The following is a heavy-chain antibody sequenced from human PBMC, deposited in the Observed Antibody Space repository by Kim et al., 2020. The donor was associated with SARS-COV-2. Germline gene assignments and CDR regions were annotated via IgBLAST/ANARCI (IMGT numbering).Heavy chain of an antibody. J-gene: IGHJ6*02. CDR2: INHSGST. CDR1: GGSFSGYY. V-gene: IGHV4-34*01. CDR3: ARVHAPVLRFLEWLPNYYYYGMDV. Sequence: SETLSLTCAVYGGSFSGYYWSWIRQPPGKGLEWIGEINHSGSTNYNPSLKSRVTISVDTSKNQFSLKLSSVTAADTAVYYCARVHAPVLRFLEWLPNYYYYGMDVWGQGTTVTVSS. D-gene: IGHD3-3*01.